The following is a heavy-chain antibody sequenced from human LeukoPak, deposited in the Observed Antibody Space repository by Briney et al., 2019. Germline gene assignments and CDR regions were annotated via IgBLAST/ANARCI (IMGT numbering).Heavy chain of an antibody. CDR2: INPIFGTA. J-gene: IGHJ4*02. CDR3: ARDPGGYDYFDY. Sequence: SVKVSCKASGGTFSRYAISWVRQAPGQGLEWMGGINPIFGTANYAQKFQGRVTITADKSTSTAYMELSSLRSEDTAVYYCARDPGGYDYFDYWGQGTLVTVSS. CDR1: GGTFSRYA. D-gene: IGHD5-12*01. V-gene: IGHV1-69*06.